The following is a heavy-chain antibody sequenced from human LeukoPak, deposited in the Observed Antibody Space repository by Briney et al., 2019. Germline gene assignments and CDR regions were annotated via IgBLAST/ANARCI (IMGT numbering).Heavy chain of an antibody. CDR2: IYYSGST. J-gene: IGHJ6*03. CDR1: GGSISSGDYY. CDR3: ARGRYYYGSGSYMGYYYYMDV. V-gene: IGHV4-30-4*08. Sequence: SQTLSLTCTVSGGSISSGDYYWSWIRQPPGKGLEWIGYIYYSGSTYYNPSLKSRVTISVDTSKNQFSLKLSSVTAADTAVYYCARGRYYYGSGSYMGYYYYMDVWGKGTTVTVSS. D-gene: IGHD3-10*01.